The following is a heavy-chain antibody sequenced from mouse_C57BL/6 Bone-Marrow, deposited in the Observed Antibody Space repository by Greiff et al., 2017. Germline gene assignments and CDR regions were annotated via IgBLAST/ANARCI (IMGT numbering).Heavy chain of an antibody. Sequence: EVMLVQSVGGLVQPGSSIKLSCTASGFTFSDYYMAWVRQVPEKGLEWVANINYAGSSTYYLDSLQSRFMISRDNATNILYLQMSSLKSEDTATYYGAREFTTVVGTNYAMDYGGQGTSATVSA. CDR3: AREFTTVVGTNYAMDY. D-gene: IGHD1-1*01. V-gene: IGHV5-16*01. CDR1: GFTFSDYY. J-gene: IGHJ4*01. CDR2: INYAGSST.